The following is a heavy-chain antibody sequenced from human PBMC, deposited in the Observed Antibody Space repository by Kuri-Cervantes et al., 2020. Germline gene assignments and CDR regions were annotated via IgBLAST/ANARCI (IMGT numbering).Heavy chain of an antibody. Sequence: GGSLRLSCAASGFTFSSYSMNWVRQAPGKGLEWVANIKPDGSVTFYVDSVKGRFTISRDNAKNSLSLQMNSLRVEDTAVYYCTRDLNSRGKGAYWGQGTLVTVSS. CDR3: TRDLNSRGKGAY. J-gene: IGHJ4*02. D-gene: IGHD1-14*01. CDR1: GFTFSSYS. V-gene: IGHV3-7*01. CDR2: IKPDGSVT.